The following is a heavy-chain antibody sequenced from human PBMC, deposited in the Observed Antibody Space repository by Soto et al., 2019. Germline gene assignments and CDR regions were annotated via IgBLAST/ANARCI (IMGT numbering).Heavy chain of an antibody. Sequence: SETLSLTCTVSGGSISSSSYYWGWIRQPPGKGLEWIGSIYYSGSTYYNPSLKSRVTISVDTSKNQFSLKLSSVTAADTAVYYCARHAAVAYDYWGQGTLVTVSS. CDR3: ARHAAVAYDY. J-gene: IGHJ4*02. CDR2: IYYSGST. CDR1: GGSISSSSYY. V-gene: IGHV4-39*01. D-gene: IGHD6-19*01.